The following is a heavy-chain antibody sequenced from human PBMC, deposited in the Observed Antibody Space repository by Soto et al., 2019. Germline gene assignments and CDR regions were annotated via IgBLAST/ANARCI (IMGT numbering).Heavy chain of an antibody. CDR3: ARVSNYLNWFPEAFDI. V-gene: IGHV5-51*01. Sequence: GESLKISCKGSGYSLSIYSIAWVRRMPGKGLEWMGIFNPADSQTRYSPSFEGQVTFSTDRSITTAYLHWGSLKASDTGMYYCARVSNYLNWFPEAFDIWGQGTMVTVPS. CDR1: GYSLSIYS. CDR2: FNPADSQT. D-gene: IGHD3-10*01. J-gene: IGHJ3*02.